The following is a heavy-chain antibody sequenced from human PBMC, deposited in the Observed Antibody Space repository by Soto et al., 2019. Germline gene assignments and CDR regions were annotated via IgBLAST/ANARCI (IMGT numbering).Heavy chain of an antibody. D-gene: IGHD3-22*01. CDR1: GFIFSAYS. Sequence: GGSLRLSCTASGFIFSAYSMNWVRQAPGKGLEWVSYISSSGRTIDYTDSVKGRFTVSRDSAKNSLHLQMNGLRDEDTAVYYCARSLNYYDDDDYQRSFYLDYWGQGALVTVSS. J-gene: IGHJ4*02. V-gene: IGHV3-48*02. CDR3: ARSLNYYDDDDYQRSFYLDY. CDR2: ISSSGRTI.